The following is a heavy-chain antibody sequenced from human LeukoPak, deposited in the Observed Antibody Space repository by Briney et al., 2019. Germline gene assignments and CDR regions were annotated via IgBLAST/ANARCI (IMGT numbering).Heavy chain of an antibody. CDR1: GGSISRYY. D-gene: IGHD3-3*01. CDR3: ARAGQGDFWSGLRYFDY. J-gene: IGHJ4*02. V-gene: IGHV4-59*01. Sequence: KPSETLSLTCTVSGGSISRYYWSWIRQPPGKGLEWIGYIYYSGSTNYNPSLKSRVTISVDTSKNHFSLKLSSATAADTAVYYCARAGQGDFWSGLRYFDYWGQGTLVTVSS. CDR2: IYYSGST.